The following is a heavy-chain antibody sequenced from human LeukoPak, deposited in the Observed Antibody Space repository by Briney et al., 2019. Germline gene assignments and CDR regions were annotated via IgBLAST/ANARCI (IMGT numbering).Heavy chain of an antibody. Sequence: HWASVKVSCKASGGTLSRFTISWVRQAPGQGFEWMGGITPIFGTANFAQKFQGRVSITADESTSTAFMELSSLRSEDTAVYYCAREWGLESSGYYYAYWGQGTLVTVSS. CDR1: GGTLSRFT. J-gene: IGHJ4*02. CDR2: ITPIFGTA. V-gene: IGHV1-69*01. CDR3: AREWGLESSGYYYAY. D-gene: IGHD3-22*01.